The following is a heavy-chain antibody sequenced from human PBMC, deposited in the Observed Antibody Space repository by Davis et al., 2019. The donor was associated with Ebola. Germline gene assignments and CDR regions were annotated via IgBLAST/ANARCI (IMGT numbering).Heavy chain of an antibody. J-gene: IGHJ3*02. D-gene: IGHD3-10*01. CDR2: ISDSSTTI. Sequence: GESLKISCAASGFTFSSYAMSWVRQAPGKGLEWVSYISDSSTTIYYADSVKGRFTISRDNAKNSLYLQMNSLRAEDTAVYYCARVGSTGFGELLLAVDAFDIWGQGTMVTVSS. CDR1: GFTFSSYA. CDR3: ARVGSTGFGELLLAVDAFDI. V-gene: IGHV3-48*01.